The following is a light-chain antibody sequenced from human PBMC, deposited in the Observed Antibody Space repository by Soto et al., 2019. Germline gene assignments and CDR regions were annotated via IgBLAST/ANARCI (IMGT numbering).Light chain of an antibody. CDR1: SSNIGAGYD. CDR2: GNS. Sequence: QLVLTQPPSVSGAPGQRVTISCTGSSSNIGAGYDVHWYQQLPGTAPKLLIYGNSNRPSGVPDRFSGSKSGTSASLAIPGLQAEDEADYYCQSYDSSLSGSNYVFGTGTKLTVL. V-gene: IGLV1-40*01. J-gene: IGLJ1*01. CDR3: QSYDSSLSGSNYV.